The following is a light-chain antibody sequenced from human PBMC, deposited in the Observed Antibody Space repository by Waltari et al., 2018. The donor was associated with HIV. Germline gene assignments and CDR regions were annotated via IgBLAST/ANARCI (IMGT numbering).Light chain of an antibody. V-gene: IGKV2-28*01. Sequence: DIVMTQSPPALVVTPGEPASITCRSSRSLLETNGFHFLQWYVQKSGQSPQLLMYLTSRRAYGVTDRFSGSGLGADFTLRIRRVEAEDVCVYYCMRALQRRLTFGGGTKVDI. CDR3: MRALQRRLT. CDR1: RSLLETNGFHF. CDR2: LTS. J-gene: IGKJ4*01.